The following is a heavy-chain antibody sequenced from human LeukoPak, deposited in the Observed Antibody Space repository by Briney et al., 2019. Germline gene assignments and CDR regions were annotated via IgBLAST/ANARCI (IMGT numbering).Heavy chain of an antibody. D-gene: IGHD1-7*01. CDR1: GGSISSNTYY. V-gene: IGHV4-39*07. CDR3: ARRIWHYEHYFMDV. CDR2: IHYSGNT. J-gene: IGHJ6*03. Sequence: SETLSLTCTVSGGSISSNTYYWGWIRQPPGKGLEWIGSIHYSGNTYYNPSPNSRVTMSIDTSKNQFSLKLSSVTAADTAVYYCARRIWHYEHYFMDVWGKGTTVTVSS.